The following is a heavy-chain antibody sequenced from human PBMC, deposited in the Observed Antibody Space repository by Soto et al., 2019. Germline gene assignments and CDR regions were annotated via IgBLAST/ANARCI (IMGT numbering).Heavy chain of an antibody. V-gene: IGHV1-18*01. D-gene: IGHD6-13*01. CDR2: INPYNGNT. CDR1: SYTFTSYS. J-gene: IGHJ4*02. CDR3: ARDLAAAGPFDY. Sequence: QVQLVQSGAVVKKPGASVKVSCNASSYTFTSYSISWVRQAPGQGLEWMGWINPYNGNTNYALKLQGRVTMTTDTSTSTAYMELRSLRSDDTAVYYCARDLAAAGPFDYWGQGTLVTVSS.